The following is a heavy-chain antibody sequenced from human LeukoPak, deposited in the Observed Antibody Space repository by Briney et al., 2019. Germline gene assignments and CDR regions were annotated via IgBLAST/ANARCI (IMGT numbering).Heavy chain of an antibody. CDR1: GGSISSGGYS. D-gene: IGHD1-1*01. CDR2: IYHSGST. Sequence: PSETLSLTCAVSGGSISSGGYSWSWIRQPPGKGLEWIGYIYHSGSTYYNPSLKSRVTISVDRSKNQFSLKLSSVTAADTAVYYCARGSSWNLDYWGQGTLVTVSS. V-gene: IGHV4-30-2*01. CDR3: ARGSSWNLDY. J-gene: IGHJ4*02.